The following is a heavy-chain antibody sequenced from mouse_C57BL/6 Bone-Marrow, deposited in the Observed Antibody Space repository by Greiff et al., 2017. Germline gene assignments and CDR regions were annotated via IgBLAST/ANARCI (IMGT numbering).Heavy chain of an antibody. CDR2: IYPGSGNT. CDR1: GYTFTDYY. D-gene: IGHD1-1*01. Sequence: QVQLQQSGAELVRPGASVKLSCKASGYTFTDYYINWVKQRPGQGLEWIARIYPGSGNTYYNEKFKGKATLTAEKSSSTAYMQLSSLTSEDSAVYFCARDYYYGSRFYAMDYWGQGTSVTVSS. J-gene: IGHJ4*01. CDR3: ARDYYYGSRFYAMDY. V-gene: IGHV1-76*01.